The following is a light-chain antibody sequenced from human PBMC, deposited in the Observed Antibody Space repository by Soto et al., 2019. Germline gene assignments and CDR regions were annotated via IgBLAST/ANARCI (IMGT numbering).Light chain of an antibody. Sequence: DIPMTQSPSSLSASVGDRVTITCRTSQSISTFLNWYQQKPGKAPNLLIYAASSLQSGVPSRFSGSGSGTDFTLTISSLQPEDFATYYCQQSYRTPITFGQGTRLEIK. CDR2: AAS. V-gene: IGKV1-39*01. J-gene: IGKJ5*01. CDR3: QQSYRTPIT. CDR1: QSISTF.